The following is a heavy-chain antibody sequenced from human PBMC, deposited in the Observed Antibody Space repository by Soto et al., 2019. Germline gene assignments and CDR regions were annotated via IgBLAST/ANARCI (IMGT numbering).Heavy chain of an antibody. Sequence: GGSLRLSCAASGFTFSSYWMSWVRQAPGKGLEWVANIKQDGSEKYYVDSVKGRFTISRDNAKNSLYLQMNSLRAEDTAVYYCAKDRITMIVDIWGQGTMVTVSS. V-gene: IGHV3-7*01. CDR1: GFTFSSYW. D-gene: IGHD3-22*01. CDR2: IKQDGSEK. J-gene: IGHJ3*02. CDR3: AKDRITMIVDI.